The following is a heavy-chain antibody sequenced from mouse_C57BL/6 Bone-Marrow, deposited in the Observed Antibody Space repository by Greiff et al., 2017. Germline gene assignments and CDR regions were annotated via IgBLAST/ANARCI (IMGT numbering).Heavy chain of an antibody. CDR2: IYPRSGNT. V-gene: IGHV1-81*01. CDR1: GYTFTSYG. Sequence: QVQLQQSGAVLARPGASVKLSCKASGYTFTSYGISWVKQRTGQGLEWIGEIYPRSGNTYYNEKFKGKATLTADKSSSTAYMELRSLTSEDSAVYFCARCAYYGSSYGAMDYWGQGTSVTVSS. D-gene: IGHD1-1*01. J-gene: IGHJ4*01. CDR3: ARCAYYGSSYGAMDY.